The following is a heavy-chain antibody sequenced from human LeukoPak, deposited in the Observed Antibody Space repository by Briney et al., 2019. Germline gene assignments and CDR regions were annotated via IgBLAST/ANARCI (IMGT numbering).Heavy chain of an antibody. J-gene: IGHJ5*02. CDR1: GFTFSSYG. D-gene: IGHD2-2*01. CDR2: ISYDGSNK. CDR3: ARDACSSSICSAGGNWFDP. Sequence: QTGGSLRLSCAASGFTFSSYGMHWVRQAPGKGLEWVAVISYDGSNKYYADSVKGRFTISRDNSKNTLYLQMNSLRAEDTAVYYCARDACSSSICSAGGNWFDPWGQGTLVTVSS. V-gene: IGHV3-30*03.